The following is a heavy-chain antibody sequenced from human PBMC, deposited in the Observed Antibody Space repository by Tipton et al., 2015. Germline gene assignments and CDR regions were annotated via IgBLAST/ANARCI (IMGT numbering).Heavy chain of an antibody. CDR1: GFTFISYG. V-gene: IGHV3-30*18. CDR2: ISYDGSDN. CDR3: AKNGYCRGGSCFSGWFDP. Sequence: SLRLSCAASGFTFISYGIHWVRQAPGKGLEWVAVISYDGSDNYYADSVKGRFTSSRDNSKNTVHLQMNSLRAEDTAVYYCAKNGYCRGGSCFSGWFDPWGQGTLVTVSS. D-gene: IGHD2-15*01. J-gene: IGHJ5*02.